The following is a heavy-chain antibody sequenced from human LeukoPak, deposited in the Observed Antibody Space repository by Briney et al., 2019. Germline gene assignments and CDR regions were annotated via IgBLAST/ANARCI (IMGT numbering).Heavy chain of an antibody. CDR2: IYYSGST. D-gene: IGHD3-22*01. CDR3: AGSGIYYDSSGYLGY. V-gene: IGHV4-59*01. J-gene: IGHJ4*02. Sequence: SETLSLTCTVSGGSISSYYWSWIRQPPGKGLEWIGYIYYSGSTNYNPSLKSRVTISVDTSKNQFSLKLSSVTAADTAVYYCAGSGIYYDSSGYLGYWGQGTLVTVSS. CDR1: GGSISSYY.